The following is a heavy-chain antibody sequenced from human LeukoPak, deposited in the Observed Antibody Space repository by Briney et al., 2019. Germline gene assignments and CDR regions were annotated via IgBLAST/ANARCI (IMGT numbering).Heavy chain of an antibody. J-gene: IGHJ4*02. CDR1: GFTFSSYW. Sequence: GGSLRLSCAASGFTFSSYWMSWVRQAPGKGLEWVANIKQGGSEEYYVDYVKGRFTISRDNAKNSLYLQMNSLRAEDTAVYYCARDIVVVTAYFDYWGQGTLVTVSS. D-gene: IGHD2-21*02. CDR3: ARDIVVVTAYFDY. V-gene: IGHV3-7*05. CDR2: IKQGGSEE.